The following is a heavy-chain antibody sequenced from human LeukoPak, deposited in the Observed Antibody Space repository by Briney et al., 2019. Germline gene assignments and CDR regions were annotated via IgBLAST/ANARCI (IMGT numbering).Heavy chain of an antibody. D-gene: IGHD3-16*01. CDR2: ITSGSSTT. J-gene: IGHJ6*02. CDR3: ARLRSYGYYYSAMDV. CDR1: GFTFSSYA. Sequence: PGGSLRLSCAASGFTFSSYAMSWVRQAPGKGLEWVSYITSGSSTTYYVDSVKGRFTISRDDAKSSLYLQMNSLRTEDTAVYYCARLRSYGYYYSAMDVWGQGTTVTVSS. V-gene: IGHV3-48*04.